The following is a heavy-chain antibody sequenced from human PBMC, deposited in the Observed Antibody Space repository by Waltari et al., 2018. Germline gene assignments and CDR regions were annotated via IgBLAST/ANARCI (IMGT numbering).Heavy chain of an antibody. V-gene: IGHV3-30*18. D-gene: IGHD4-17*01. CDR2: ISYDGSNK. CDR3: AKDCHGFYYYGMDV. J-gene: IGHJ6*02. Sequence: QVQLVESGGGVVQPGRSLRLSCAACGFTFRRYGLHWVRQAPGKGVEWVAVISYDGSNKYYADSVKGRFTISRDNSKNTLYLQMNSLRAEDTAVYYCAKDCHGFYYYGMDVWGQGTTVTVSS. CDR1: GFTFRRYG.